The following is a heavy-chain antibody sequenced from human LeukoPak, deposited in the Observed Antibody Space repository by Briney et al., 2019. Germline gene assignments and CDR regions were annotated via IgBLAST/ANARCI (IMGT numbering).Heavy chain of an antibody. V-gene: IGHV3-48*03. CDR3: ARGDGSGNDDYYHFMDL. D-gene: IGHD3-10*01. CDR2: ISSSGSTI. Sequence: GGSLRLSCAASGFTFSSYEMNWVRQAPGKGLEWVSYISSSGSTIYYADSVKGRFTISRDNAKNSLYLEMNSLRDEDTAIYYCARGDGSGNDDYYHFMDLWGKGTTVTIS. CDR1: GFTFSSYE. J-gene: IGHJ6*03.